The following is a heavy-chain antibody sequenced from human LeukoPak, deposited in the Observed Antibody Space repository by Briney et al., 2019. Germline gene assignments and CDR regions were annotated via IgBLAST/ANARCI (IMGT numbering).Heavy chain of an antibody. V-gene: IGHV4-38-2*01. CDR2: IYHSGST. D-gene: IGHD2-15*01. Sequence: PSETLSLTCAVSGYSISSGCYWGWIRQPPGKGLAWIGSIYHSGSTYYNPSLKSRVTISVDTSKNQFSLKLSSVTAADTAVYYCASAFVVVVAGSFDLWGRGTLVTVSS. CDR1: GYSISSGCY. CDR3: ASAFVVVVAGSFDL. J-gene: IGHJ2*01.